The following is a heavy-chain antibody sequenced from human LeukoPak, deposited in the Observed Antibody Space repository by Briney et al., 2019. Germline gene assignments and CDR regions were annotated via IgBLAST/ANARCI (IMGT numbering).Heavy chain of an antibody. CDR2: ISGSGGST. V-gene: IGHV3-23*01. D-gene: IGHD2-21*01. J-gene: IGHJ4*02. CDR3: AKRGVVIRVILVGFHREAYYFDS. CDR1: GFPFSNYA. Sequence: GGALRLSCQASGFPFSNYAMSWVRQAPGKGREWVAGISGSGGSTNYADSVKGRFTISRDSPKNTLFLQMNSLRAEDTAVYFCAKRGVVIRVILVGFHREAYYFDSWGQGALVTVSS.